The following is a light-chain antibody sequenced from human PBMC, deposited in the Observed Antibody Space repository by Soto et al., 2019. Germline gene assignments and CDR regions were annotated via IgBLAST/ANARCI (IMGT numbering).Light chain of an antibody. J-gene: IGKJ1*01. V-gene: IGKV3-15*01. CDR1: QSVRRN. Sequence: EIVMTQSPATLSVSPGERATLSCRASQSVRRNLAWYQQKHGQAPRLLIYGASTRATGIPARLSGSGYGTELTLTISSLKSEDFEVYYCQQYNNWPRTFGHGTKVDIK. CDR3: QQYNNWPRT. CDR2: GAS.